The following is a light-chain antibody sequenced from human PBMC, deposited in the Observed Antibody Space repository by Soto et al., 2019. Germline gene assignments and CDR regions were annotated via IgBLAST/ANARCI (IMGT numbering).Light chain of an antibody. CDR1: SSDVGSYDL. CDR2: EGS. CDR3: CSYADVATYV. Sequence: SALTQPASVSGSPGQSITISCTGTSSDVGSYDLVSWYQQRPGKGPKLIIYEGSKRPSGVSDRFSGSKSGNTASLTISGLQTEDEADYYCCSYADVATYVFGGGTKSPS. J-gene: IGLJ1*01. V-gene: IGLV2-23*01.